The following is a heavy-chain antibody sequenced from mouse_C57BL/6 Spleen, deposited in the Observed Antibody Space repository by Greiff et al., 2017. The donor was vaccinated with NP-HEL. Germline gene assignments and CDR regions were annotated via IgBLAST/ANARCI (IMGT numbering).Heavy chain of an antibody. V-gene: IGHV1-74*01. Sequence: QVQLKQPGAELVKPGASVKVSCKASGYTFTSYWMHWVKQRPGQGLEWIGRIHPSDSDTNYNQKFKGKATLTVDKSSSTAYMQLSSLTSEDSAVYYCATDHHYDVFAYWGQGTLVTVSA. CDR2: IHPSDSDT. J-gene: IGHJ3*01. CDR3: ATDHHYDVFAY. CDR1: GYTFTSYW. D-gene: IGHD1-2*01.